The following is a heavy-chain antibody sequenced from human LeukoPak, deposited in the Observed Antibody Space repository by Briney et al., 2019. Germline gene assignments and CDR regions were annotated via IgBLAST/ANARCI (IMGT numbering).Heavy chain of an antibody. CDR2: IKSKTDGGTT. CDR1: GFTFSSYS. CDR3: TTGTAPVAAYHY. V-gene: IGHV3-15*01. J-gene: IGHJ4*02. Sequence: PGGSLRLSCAASGFTFSSYSMNWVRQAPGKGLEWVGRIKSKTDGGTTDYAAPVKGRFTISRDDSKNTLYLQMNSLKTEDTAVYYCTTGTAPVAAYHYWGQGTLVTVSS. D-gene: IGHD6-19*01.